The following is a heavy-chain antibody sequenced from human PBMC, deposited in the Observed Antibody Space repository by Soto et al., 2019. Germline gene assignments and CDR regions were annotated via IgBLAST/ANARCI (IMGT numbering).Heavy chain of an antibody. CDR2: IIPIFGTA. D-gene: IGHD3-22*01. CDR3: ASTFYDSSGKYYYYYYGMDV. CDR1: GGTFSSYA. J-gene: IGHJ6*02. V-gene: IGHV1-69*13. Sequence: SVKVSCKASGGTFSSYAISWVRQAPGQGLEWMGGIIPIFGTANYAQKFQGRVTITADESTSTAYMELSSLRSEDAAVYYCASTFYDSSGKYYYYYYGMDVWGQGTTVTVSS.